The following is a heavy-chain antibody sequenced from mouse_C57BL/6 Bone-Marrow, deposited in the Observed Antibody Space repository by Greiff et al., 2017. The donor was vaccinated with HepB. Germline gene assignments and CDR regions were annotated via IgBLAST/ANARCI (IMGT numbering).Heavy chain of an antibody. J-gene: IGHJ3*01. CDR2: IYPGSGST. CDR1: GYTFTSYW. CDR3: ARNYYGSSPCAY. D-gene: IGHD1-1*01. Sequence: QVQLQQPGAELVKPGASVKMSCKASGYTFTSYWITWVKQRPGQGLEWIGDIYPGSGSTNYNEKFKSKATLTVDTSSSTAYMQRSSLTSEDSAVYYCARNYYGSSPCAYWGQGTLVTVSA. V-gene: IGHV1-55*01.